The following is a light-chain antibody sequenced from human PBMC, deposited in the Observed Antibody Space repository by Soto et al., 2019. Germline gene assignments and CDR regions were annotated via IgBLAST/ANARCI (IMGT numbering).Light chain of an antibody. V-gene: IGLV2-11*01. CDR1: SSNVGVYNY. Sequence: QSALTQPRSVSASPGQSVTISCTGTSSNVGVYNYVSWYQQNPGKAPKLMIYDASKRPPGVPDRFSGSKSGNAASLTISGLQAEDEADYYCCSYAASYTLVFGGGTKLTVL. J-gene: IGLJ3*02. CDR3: CSYAASYTLV. CDR2: DAS.